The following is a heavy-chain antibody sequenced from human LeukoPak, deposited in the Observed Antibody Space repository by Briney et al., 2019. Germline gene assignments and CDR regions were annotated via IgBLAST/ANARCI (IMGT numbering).Heavy chain of an antibody. V-gene: IGHV1-8*01. J-gene: IGHJ4*02. Sequence: ASVKVSCKASGYIFTSYGISWVRQAPGQGLEWMGWMNPNSGITGYAQKFQGRVTMTRNTSISTAYMELSSLRSEDTAVYYCARGPPTSVVRYDYWGQGTLVTVSS. CDR3: ARGPPTSVVRYDY. CDR1: GYIFTSYG. D-gene: IGHD3-9*01. CDR2: MNPNSGIT.